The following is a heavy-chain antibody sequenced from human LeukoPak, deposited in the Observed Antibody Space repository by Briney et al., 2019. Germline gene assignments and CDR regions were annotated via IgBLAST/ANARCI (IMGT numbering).Heavy chain of an antibody. CDR1: GYIFTGYY. CDR3: ARVRYRLAETYIDY. J-gene: IGHJ4*02. V-gene: IGHV1-2*02. Sequence: GASVTVSCKASGYIFTGYYMHWVRQAPGQGLEWMGWINPNSGDTNYAQKFQGRVTMTRDTSISTAYMELSRLRSDDTAVYYCARVRYRLAETYIDYWGQGTLVTVSS. CDR2: INPNSGDT. D-gene: IGHD3-16*01.